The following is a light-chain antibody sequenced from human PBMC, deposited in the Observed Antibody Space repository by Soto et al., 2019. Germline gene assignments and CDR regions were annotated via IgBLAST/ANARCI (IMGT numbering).Light chain of an antibody. V-gene: IGLV2-8*01. CDR2: EVS. Sequence: QSALTQPPSASGSPGQSVTISCTGTSSDVGGYNYVSWYQPHPGKAPKLMIYEVSKRPSGVPDRFSGSKSGNTASLTVSGPQAEDEADYYCSSYAGSNNLVFGGGTKVTVL. J-gene: IGLJ3*02. CDR3: SSYAGSNNLV. CDR1: SSDVGGYNY.